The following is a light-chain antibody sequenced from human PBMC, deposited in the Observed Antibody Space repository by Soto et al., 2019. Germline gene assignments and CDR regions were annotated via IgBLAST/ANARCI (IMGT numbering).Light chain of an antibody. CDR2: DAS. CDR1: QSVGSS. V-gene: IGKV3-11*02. Sequence: EIVLTQAPATLSLSPGERATLSCRASQSVGSSFAWYQQKPGQAPRLLIYDASNRATGIPARFSCSGSGRDFTLTISSLESEDFAVYYCLQRGDWPPLTFGQGTKVEIK. CDR3: LQRGDWPPLT. J-gene: IGKJ1*01.